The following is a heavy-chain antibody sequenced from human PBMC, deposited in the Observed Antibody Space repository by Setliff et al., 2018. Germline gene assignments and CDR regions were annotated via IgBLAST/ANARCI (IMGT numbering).Heavy chain of an antibody. D-gene: IGHD1-26*01. V-gene: IGHV4-59*11. CDR2: IYYSGST. Sequence: PSETLSLTCTVSGGSISSHYWSWIRQPPGKGLEWIGSIYYSGSTNYNPSLKSRVTISVDTSKNQFSLKLSSVTAADTAVYHCASMGATAYYFDYWGQGTLVTVSS. CDR1: GGSISSHY. J-gene: IGHJ4*02. CDR3: ASMGATAYYFDY.